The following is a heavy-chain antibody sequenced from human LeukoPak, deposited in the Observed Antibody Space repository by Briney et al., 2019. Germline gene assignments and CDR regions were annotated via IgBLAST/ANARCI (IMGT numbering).Heavy chain of an antibody. CDR2: IFYSGST. CDR3: ARPGVGSGRYGAFDI. V-gene: IGHV4-59*08. D-gene: IGHD5-18*01. J-gene: IGHJ3*02. CDR1: GGSISSYY. Sequence: PLETLSLTCTVSGGSISSYYWSWIRQPPGKGLEWIGYIFYSGSTNYNPSLESRVTMSVDTSKNQFSLKLRSVTAADTAVYYCARPGVGSGRYGAFDIWGQGTLVIVSS.